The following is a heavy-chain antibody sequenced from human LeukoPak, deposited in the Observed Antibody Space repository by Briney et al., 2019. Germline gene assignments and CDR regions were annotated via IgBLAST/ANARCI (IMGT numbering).Heavy chain of an antibody. V-gene: IGHV1-18*04. CDR1: GYTFTGYY. D-gene: IGHD3-22*01. J-gene: IGHJ3*01. CDR3: ARQITMIVVVINDPFDV. CDR2: INSYNGNT. Sequence: ASVKVSCKASGYTFTGYYMHWVRQAPGQGLEWVVWINSYNGNTNYAQKLQGRVTLTTDTSTSTAYMELRSLRSDDTAVYYCARQITMIVVVINDPFDVWGQGTMVTVSS.